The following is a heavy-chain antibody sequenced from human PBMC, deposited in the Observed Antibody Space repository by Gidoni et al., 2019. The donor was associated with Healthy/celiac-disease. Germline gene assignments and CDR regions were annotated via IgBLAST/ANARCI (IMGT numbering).Heavy chain of an antibody. Sequence: QVQLQQWGAGLLKPSETLSLTCAVYGGSFSGYYWSWIRQPPGKGLEWIGEINHSGSTNYNPSIKSRVTISVDTSKNQFSLKLSSVTAADTAGYYCARGLHAYDFWSGSRKTGGTARFAPWGQGTLVTVSS. CDR3: ARGLHAYDFWSGSRKTGGTARFAP. CDR1: GGSFSGYY. CDR2: INHSGST. V-gene: IGHV4-34*01. J-gene: IGHJ5*02. D-gene: IGHD3-3*01.